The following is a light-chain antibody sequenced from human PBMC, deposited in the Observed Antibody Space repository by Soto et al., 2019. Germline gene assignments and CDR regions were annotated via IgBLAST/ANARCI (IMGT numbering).Light chain of an antibody. V-gene: IGKV3-20*01. Sequence: EIVLTQSPGTLSLSPGERATLSCRASQSVSSSYLAWYQQKPGQAPRLLIYGASSRATGIPDMFSGSGSGTDFTLTISRLEPEDWAVYYCQQYGSSRMYTFGQGTKLEIK. CDR1: QSVSSSY. CDR2: GAS. J-gene: IGKJ2*01. CDR3: QQYGSSRMYT.